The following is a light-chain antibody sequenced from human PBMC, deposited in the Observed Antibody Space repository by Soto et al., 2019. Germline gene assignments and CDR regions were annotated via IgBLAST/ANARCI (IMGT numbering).Light chain of an antibody. Sequence: EIVMTQSPDILSVSPGERATLSCRASQSISSSYLTWYQQKPGQAPRLLIYGASSRATGIPDRFSGSGSGTDFTLTISRLEPEDFAVYYCQHYGTSRTFGRGTKVEIK. V-gene: IGKV3-20*01. CDR3: QHYGTSRT. J-gene: IGKJ1*01. CDR2: GAS. CDR1: QSISSSY.